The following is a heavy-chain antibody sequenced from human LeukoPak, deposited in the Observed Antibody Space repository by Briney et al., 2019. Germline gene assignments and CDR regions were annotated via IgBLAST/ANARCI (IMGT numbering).Heavy chain of an antibody. CDR2: INHSGST. J-gene: IGHJ4*02. V-gene: IGHV4-34*01. CDR3: ARGRVDYVWGSYRHAYYFDY. D-gene: IGHD3-16*02. Sequence: SETLSLTCAVYGGSFSGYYWSWIRQPPGKGLEWIGEINHSGSTNYNPSLKSRATISVDTSKNQFSLKLSSVTAADTAVYYCARGRVDYVWGSYRHAYYFDYWGQGTLVTVSS. CDR1: GGSFSGYY.